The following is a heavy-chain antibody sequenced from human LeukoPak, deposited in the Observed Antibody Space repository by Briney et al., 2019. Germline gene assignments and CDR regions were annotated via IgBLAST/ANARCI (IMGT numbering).Heavy chain of an antibody. D-gene: IGHD1-1*01. V-gene: IGHV3-23*01. CDR2: ISGFGGGT. CDR1: GFPFSSYA. J-gene: IGHJ4*02. CDR3: AKGTGQYYSDY. Sequence: GGSLRLSCAASGFPFSSYAMSWVRPTPGKGLEWVSGISGFGGGTFYADSVKGRFTISRDNSKNTLYLQMSSLRVEDTAIFYCAKGTGQYYSDYWGQGTLVTVSS.